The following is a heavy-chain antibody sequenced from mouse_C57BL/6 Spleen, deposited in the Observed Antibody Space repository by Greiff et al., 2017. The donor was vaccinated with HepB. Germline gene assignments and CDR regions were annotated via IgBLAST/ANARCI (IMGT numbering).Heavy chain of an antibody. J-gene: IGHJ1*03. CDR2: ISNLAYSI. Sequence: EVQLVESGGGLVQPGGSLKLSCAASGFTFSDYGMAWVRQAPRKGPEWVAFISNLAYSIYYADTVTGRFTISRENAKNTLYLEMSSLRSEDTAMYYCARHGGTTALEYFDVWGTGTTVTVSS. V-gene: IGHV5-15*01. CDR3: ARHGGTTALEYFDV. CDR1: GFTFSDYG. D-gene: IGHD1-2*01.